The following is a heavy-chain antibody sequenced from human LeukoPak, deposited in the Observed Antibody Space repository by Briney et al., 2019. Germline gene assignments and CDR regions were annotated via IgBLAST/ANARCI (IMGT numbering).Heavy chain of an antibody. CDR2: IYISGGT. CDR3: ARERFCSSTSCSRALDI. CDR1: GGSISSYY. Sequence: SEALSLTCTVSGGSISSYYWSWIRQPAVKGLEWIGRIYISGGTNYNPSLKSRVTLSVDTSKNQFSLKLSSVTAADTAVYYCARERFCSSTSCSRALDIWGQGTPVTVSS. V-gene: IGHV4-4*07. J-gene: IGHJ3*02. D-gene: IGHD2-2*01.